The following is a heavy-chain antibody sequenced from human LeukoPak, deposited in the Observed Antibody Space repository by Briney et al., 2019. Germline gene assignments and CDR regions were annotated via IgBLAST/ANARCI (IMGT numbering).Heavy chain of an antibody. Sequence: PSETLSLTCAASGYSITGGYYWGCIRQPPGKGLEWIGSIYHSGSTYYNPSLKSRVTISVDTSKNQFSLKLSSVTAADTAVYYCARGAITMIVVVISPFDYWGQGTLVTVSS. CDR2: IYHSGST. D-gene: IGHD3-22*01. CDR1: GYSITGGYY. V-gene: IGHV4-38-2*01. J-gene: IGHJ4*02. CDR3: ARGAITMIVVVISPFDY.